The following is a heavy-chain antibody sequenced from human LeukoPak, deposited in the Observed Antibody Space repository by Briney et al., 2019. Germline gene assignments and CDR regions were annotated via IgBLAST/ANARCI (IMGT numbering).Heavy chain of an antibody. Sequence: GGSLRLSCAASGFTFSSYAMNWVRQAPGKGLEWVSAISGTGGSTYYADSVKGRFTISRDNSKNTLYLQMNSLRAEDTAVYYCAREDSIFGVNTHYYYYMDVWGKGTTVTVSS. V-gene: IGHV3-23*01. D-gene: IGHD3-3*01. CDR2: ISGTGGST. CDR1: GFTFSSYA. J-gene: IGHJ6*03. CDR3: AREDSIFGVNTHYYYYMDV.